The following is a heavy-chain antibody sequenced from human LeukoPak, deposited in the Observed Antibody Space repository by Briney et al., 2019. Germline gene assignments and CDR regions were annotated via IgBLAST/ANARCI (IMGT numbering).Heavy chain of an antibody. V-gene: IGHV3-43D*03. CDR3: AKGAMVRGARQYYYMDV. Sequence: GGSLRLSCAASGFTFDDYAMHWVRQAPGKGLEWVSLISWDGGSTYYVDSVKGLFTISRDKSKNSLYLQMNSLRAEDTALYYCAKGAMVRGARQYYYMDVWGKGTTVTVSS. J-gene: IGHJ6*03. CDR2: ISWDGGST. D-gene: IGHD3-10*01. CDR1: GFTFDDYA.